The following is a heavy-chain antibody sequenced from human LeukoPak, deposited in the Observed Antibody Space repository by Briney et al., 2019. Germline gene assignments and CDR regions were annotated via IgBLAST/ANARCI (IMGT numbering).Heavy chain of an antibody. Sequence: SETLSLTCTVSGGSIGSHYWTWIRQTPGKGLEWIGYVYDIGSTKYNPSLKSRVTISVDTSKKHFSLKLKSVTAADTAMYYCARGLVDDFVGGGHRHTFDSWGQGTLISVSS. CDR2: VYDIGST. CDR3: ARGLVDDFVGGGHRHTFDS. J-gene: IGHJ4*02. CDR1: GGSIGSHY. V-gene: IGHV4-59*11. D-gene: IGHD3-16*01.